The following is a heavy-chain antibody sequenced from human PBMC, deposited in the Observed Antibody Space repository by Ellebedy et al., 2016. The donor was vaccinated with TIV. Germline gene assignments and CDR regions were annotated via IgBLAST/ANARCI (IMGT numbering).Heavy chain of an antibody. CDR3: ARDIVVVPAAPPIWDY. D-gene: IGHD2-2*01. CDR1: GGSISSYY. J-gene: IGHJ4*02. Sequence: SETLSLTXTVSGGSISSYYWSWIRQPAGKGLEWIGRIYTSGSTNYNPSLKSRVTMSVDTSKNQFSLKLSSVTAADTAVYYCARDIVVVPAAPPIWDYWGQGTLVTVSS. V-gene: IGHV4-4*07. CDR2: IYTSGST.